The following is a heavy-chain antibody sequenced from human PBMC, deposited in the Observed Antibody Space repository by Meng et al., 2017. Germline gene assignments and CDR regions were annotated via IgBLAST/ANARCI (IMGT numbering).Heavy chain of an antibody. J-gene: IGHJ4*02. CDR3: ARDFKGYSYGRYFDY. CDR2: IYYSGST. Sequence: LRFSCTVSGGSISSGGYYWSWIRQHPGKGLEWIGYIYYSGSTYYNPSLKSRVTISVDTSKNQFSLKLSSVTAADTAVYYCARDFKGYSYGRYFDYWGQGTLVTVSS. D-gene: IGHD5-18*01. V-gene: IGHV4-31*03. CDR1: GGSISSGGYY.